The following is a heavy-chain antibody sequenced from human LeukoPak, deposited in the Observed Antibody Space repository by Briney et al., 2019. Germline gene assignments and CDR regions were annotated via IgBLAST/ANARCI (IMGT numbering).Heavy chain of an antibody. CDR3: AKVYSFDYYGSGSYYNWFDP. V-gene: IGHV3-30*02. Sequence: GGSLRLSCAASGFTFSSYGMHWVRQAPGKGLEWVAFIRYDGSNKYYADSVKGRFTISRDNSKNTLYLQMNSLRAEDRAVYYCAKVYSFDYYGSGSYYNWFDPWGQGTLVTVSS. J-gene: IGHJ5*02. D-gene: IGHD3-10*01. CDR1: GFTFSSYG. CDR2: IRYDGSNK.